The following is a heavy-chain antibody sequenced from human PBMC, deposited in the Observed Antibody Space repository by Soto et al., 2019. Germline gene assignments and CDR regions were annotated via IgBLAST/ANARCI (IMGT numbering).Heavy chain of an antibody. CDR1: GDSFSSNSAA. D-gene: IGHD6-13*01. V-gene: IGHV6-1*01. CDR2: TYYRSKWYS. J-gene: IGHJ4*02. CDR3: TQAAGYISTWFFDS. Sequence: PSQTLSLTCAISGDSFSSNSAAWNWIRQSPSRGLEWLGRTYYRSKWYSDYAVSVKSRITINPDTSKNQFSLQLNSVTPEDTAVYYCTQAAGYISTWFFDSWAQGTLVTVSS.